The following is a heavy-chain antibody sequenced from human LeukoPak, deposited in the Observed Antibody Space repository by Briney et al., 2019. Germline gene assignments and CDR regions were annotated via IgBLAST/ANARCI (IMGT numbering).Heavy chain of an antibody. V-gene: IGHV3-23*01. D-gene: IGHD6-13*01. CDR3: ARVLRLYSRTGGFDY. CDR1: GFTFSTYA. J-gene: IGHJ4*02. Sequence: GGSLRLSCAASGFTFSTYAMSWVRLAPGKGLEWVSAISGSGGSTYYADSVKGRFTISRDNSKNTLYIQMNSLRAEDAAVYYCARVLRLYSRTGGFDYWGQGTLVTVSS. CDR2: ISGSGGST.